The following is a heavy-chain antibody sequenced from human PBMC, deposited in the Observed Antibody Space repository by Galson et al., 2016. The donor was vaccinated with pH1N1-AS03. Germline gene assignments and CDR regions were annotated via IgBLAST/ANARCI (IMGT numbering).Heavy chain of an antibody. Sequence: SVKVSCKASGYTFTTYDINWVRQAPGQGLERMGWMNPDSGNTGYAPSFQGRVTITRDTSISTAYMELSSLRSEDTAVYYCARGVVDCSGPACSGTLRFDPWGQGTLVTVSS. CDR2: MNPDSGNT. CDR3: ARGVVDCSGPACSGTLRFDP. J-gene: IGHJ5*02. CDR1: GYTFTTYD. D-gene: IGHD2-15*01. V-gene: IGHV1-8*03.